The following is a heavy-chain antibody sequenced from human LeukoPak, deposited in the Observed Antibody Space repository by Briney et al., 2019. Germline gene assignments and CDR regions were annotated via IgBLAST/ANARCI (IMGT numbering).Heavy chain of an antibody. CDR2: MNPNSGNT. CDR1: GYTFTSYD. V-gene: IGHV1-8*01. CDR3: ASPYYYDSSGYYTDLGY. J-gene: IGHJ4*02. Sequence: ASVKVSCKASGYTFTSYDTNWVRQATGQGLEWMGWMNPNSGNTGYAQKFQGRVTMTRNTSISTAYMELSSLRSEDTAVYCCASPYYYDSSGYYTDLGYWGQGTLVTVSS. D-gene: IGHD3-22*01.